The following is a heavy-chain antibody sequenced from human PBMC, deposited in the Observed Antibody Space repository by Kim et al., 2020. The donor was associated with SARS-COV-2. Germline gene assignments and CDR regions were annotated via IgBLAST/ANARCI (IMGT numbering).Heavy chain of an antibody. Sequence: GGSLRLSCAASGFTFSSYAMHWVRQAPGKGLEWVAVISYDGSNKYYADSVKGRFTISRDNSKNTLYLQMNSLRAEDTAVYYCARDKQPLGYCSSTSCYNWYFDLWGRGTLVTVSS. CDR1: GFTFSSYA. V-gene: IGHV3-30*04. J-gene: IGHJ2*01. D-gene: IGHD2-2*01. CDR3: ARDKQPLGYCSSTSCYNWYFDL. CDR2: ISYDGSNK.